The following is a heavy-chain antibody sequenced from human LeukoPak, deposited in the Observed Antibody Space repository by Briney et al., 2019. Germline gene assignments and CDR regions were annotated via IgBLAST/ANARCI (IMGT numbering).Heavy chain of an antibody. J-gene: IGHJ4*02. CDR3: ARCYGNGGYYYFDY. V-gene: IGHV4-59*01. CDR1: GGSISSYY. CDR2: IYYSGST. Sequence: SETLSLTCTVSGGSISSYYWSWIRQPPGKGLEWIGYIYYSGSTNYNPSLKSRVTISVDTSKNQFSLKLSSVTAADTAVYYCARCYGNGGYYYFDYWGQGTLVTVSS. D-gene: IGHD1-1*01.